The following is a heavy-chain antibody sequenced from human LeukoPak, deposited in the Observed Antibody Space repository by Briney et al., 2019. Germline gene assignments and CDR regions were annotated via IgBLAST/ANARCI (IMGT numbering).Heavy chain of an antibody. CDR3: ARIRRSILSTSRYGRYFDL. CDR1: GFTFSSYG. V-gene: IGHV3-30*03. CDR2: ISDDGSNK. Sequence: PGGSLRLSCAASGFTFSSYGMHWVRQAPGKGLEWVAVISDDGSNKYYADSVKGRFTISRDNSKNTLYLQMNSLRTEDTALYYCARIRRSILSTSRYGRYFDLWGRGTLVSVSS. J-gene: IGHJ2*01. D-gene: IGHD2-2*01.